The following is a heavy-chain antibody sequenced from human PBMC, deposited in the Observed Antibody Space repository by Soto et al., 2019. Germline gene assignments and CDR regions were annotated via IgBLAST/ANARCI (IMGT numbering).Heavy chain of an antibody. CDR1: GYIFTNYD. D-gene: IGHD4-17*01. J-gene: IGHJ5*02. V-gene: IGHV1-8*01. CDR2: INPNSGNT. Sequence: QVQLVQSGAEVKKPGASVKVSCKASGYIFTNYDINWVRQATGQGLEYLGWINPNSGNTGYVQKFKGRVTMTRNTYINPVYMELNSLRSEETAVYYCAIGIKYGDYSRWFALWGQVTLVTVSS. CDR3: AIGIKYGDYSRWFAL.